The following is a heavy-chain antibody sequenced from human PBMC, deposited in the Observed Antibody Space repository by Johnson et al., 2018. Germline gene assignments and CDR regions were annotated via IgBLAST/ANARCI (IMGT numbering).Heavy chain of an antibody. CDR1: GYSFTSYW. J-gene: IGHJ3*02. Sequence: VQLVQSGAEVKKPGESLKISCKGSGYSFTSYWIGWVRQMPGKGLEWMGIIYPGDCDTRYSPSFQGQVTISADKSISTAYLQWSSLKASDTAMYDCARPGGYCANGVGYGTFDIWGQGTMVTVSS. CDR3: ARPGGYCANGVGYGTFDI. V-gene: IGHV5-51*03. D-gene: IGHD2-8*01. CDR2: IYPGDCDT.